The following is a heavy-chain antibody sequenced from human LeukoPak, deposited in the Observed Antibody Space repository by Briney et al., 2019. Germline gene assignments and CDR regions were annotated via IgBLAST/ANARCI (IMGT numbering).Heavy chain of an antibody. J-gene: IGHJ3*02. D-gene: IGHD4-17*01. CDR1: GASVNRHY. CDR3: ARDRVTVTTFDAFDI. CDR2: FYYSDNSANT. V-gene: IGHV4-59*02. Sequence: SETLSLTCTVSGASVNRHYWSWIRQPPGKELEWIGNFYYSDNSANTNYNPSLNSRVTISVDTSKNQFSLRLISVTAADTAVYYCARDRVTVTTFDAFDIWGQGTVVTVSS.